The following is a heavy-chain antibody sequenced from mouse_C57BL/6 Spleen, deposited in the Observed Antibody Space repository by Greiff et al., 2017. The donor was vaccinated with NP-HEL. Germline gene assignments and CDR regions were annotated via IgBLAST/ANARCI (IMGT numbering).Heavy chain of an antibody. V-gene: IGHV1-82*01. D-gene: IGHD1-1*01. CDR1: GYAFSSSW. J-gene: IGHJ2*01. Sequence: QVQLKQSGPELVKPGASVKISCKASGYAFSSSWMNWVKQRPGKGLEWIGRIYPGDGDTNYNGKFKGKATLTADKSSSTAYMQLSSLTSEDSAVYFCARSRDYGSTYFDYWGQGTTLTVSS. CDR2: IYPGDGDT. CDR3: ARSRDYGSTYFDY.